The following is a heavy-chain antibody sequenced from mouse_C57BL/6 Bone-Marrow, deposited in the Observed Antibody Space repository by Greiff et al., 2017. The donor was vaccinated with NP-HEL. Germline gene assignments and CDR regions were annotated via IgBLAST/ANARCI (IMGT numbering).Heavy chain of an antibody. CDR3: ARFSSSYFDY. Sequence: VQLQQSGAELVRPGASVKLSCKASGYTFPDYYINWVKQRPGQGLEWIARIYPGSGNTYYNEKFKGKATLTAEKYSSTAYMQLSSLTSEDSAVYFCARFSSSYFDYWGQGTTLTVSS. D-gene: IGHD1-1*01. CDR2: IYPGSGNT. CDR1: GYTFPDYY. V-gene: IGHV1-76*01. J-gene: IGHJ2*01.